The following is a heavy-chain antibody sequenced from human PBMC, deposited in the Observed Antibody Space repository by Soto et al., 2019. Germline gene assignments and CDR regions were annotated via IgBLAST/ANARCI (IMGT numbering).Heavy chain of an antibody. CDR2: IYYSGST. V-gene: IGHV4-39*01. J-gene: IGHJ4*02. CDR3: ARRDYGGNSGVDY. Sequence: PSETLSLTCTVSGGSISSSSYYWGWIRQPPGKGLEWIGSIYYSGSTYYNPSLKSRVTISVDTSKNQFSLKLSSVTAADTAVYYCARRDYGGNSGVDYWGQGTLVTVSS. CDR1: GGSISSSSYY. D-gene: IGHD4-17*01.